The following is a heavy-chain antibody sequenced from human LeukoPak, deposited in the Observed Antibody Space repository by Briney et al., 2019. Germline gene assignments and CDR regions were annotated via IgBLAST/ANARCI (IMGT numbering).Heavy chain of an antibody. D-gene: IGHD3-10*01. CDR1: GFTFDDYG. CDR3: AARDYYGSGSYYSFFDY. CDR2: INWNGGST. Sequence: PGGSLRLSCAASGFTFDDYGMSWVRQAPGKGLEWVSGINWNGGSTGYADSVKGRFTISRDNSKNTLYLQMNSLRAEGTAVYYCAARDYYGSGSYYSFFDYWGQGTLVTVSS. J-gene: IGHJ4*02. V-gene: IGHV3-20*04.